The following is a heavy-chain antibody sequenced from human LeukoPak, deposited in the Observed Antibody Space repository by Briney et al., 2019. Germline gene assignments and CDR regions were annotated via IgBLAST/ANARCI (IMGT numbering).Heavy chain of an antibody. CDR1: GFTFSSYS. J-gene: IGHJ4*02. CDR2: ISSSSSYI. D-gene: IGHD1-26*01. Sequence: KSGGSLRLSCAASGFTFSSYSMSWVRQAPGKGLEWVSSISSSSSYIYYAGSVKGRFTISRDNAKNSLYLQMNSLRAEDTAVYYCARLFASGAPFDYWGQGTLVTVSS. CDR3: ARLFASGAPFDY. V-gene: IGHV3-21*01.